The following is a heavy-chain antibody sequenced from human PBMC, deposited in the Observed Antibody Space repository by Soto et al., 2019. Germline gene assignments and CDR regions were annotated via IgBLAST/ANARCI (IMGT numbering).Heavy chain of an antibody. CDR1: GFTASSNY. V-gene: IGHV3-53*04. CDR3: ARDSSARNSQRIAAAGNYYYYYMDV. Sequence: PGGSLRLSRAASGFTASSNYMSWVRQAPGKVLEWVSVIYSGGSTYYADSVKGRFTISRHNSKNTLHLQMNSLRAEDTAVYYCARDSSARNSQRIAAAGNYYYYYMDVWGKGTTVTVSS. CDR2: IYSGGST. J-gene: IGHJ6*03. D-gene: IGHD6-13*01.